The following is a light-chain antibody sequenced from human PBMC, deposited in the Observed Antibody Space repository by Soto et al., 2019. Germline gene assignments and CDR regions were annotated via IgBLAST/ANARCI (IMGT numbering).Light chain of an antibody. CDR3: CSYAGTYSHV. Sequence: QSALTQPRSVSGSPGQSVTICCTGTSSDVGAYNYVSWYQQHPGKAPKFMIYDVSKRPSGVPDRFSGSKSGNTASLTISGLQAEVEADYYFCSYAGTYSHVFGTGTKLTVL. CDR2: DVS. J-gene: IGLJ1*01. CDR1: SSDVGAYNY. V-gene: IGLV2-11*01.